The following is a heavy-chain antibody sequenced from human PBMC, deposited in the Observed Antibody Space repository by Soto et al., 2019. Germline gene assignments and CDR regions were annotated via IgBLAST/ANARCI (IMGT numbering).Heavy chain of an antibody. J-gene: IGHJ4*02. CDR1: GGSISSSSYY. CDR2: ISYSGST. D-gene: IGHD3-3*01. Sequence: QLQLQESGPGLVKPSETLSLTCTVSGGSISSSSYYWGWIRQPPGKGLEWIGSISYSGSTYYNPSLKGRVTIAVDTSKNQFSLKLSSVSAADTAVYYCARGHGGITVFGAPGHFDYWGQGTLVTVSS. V-gene: IGHV4-39*01. CDR3: ARGHGGITVFGAPGHFDY.